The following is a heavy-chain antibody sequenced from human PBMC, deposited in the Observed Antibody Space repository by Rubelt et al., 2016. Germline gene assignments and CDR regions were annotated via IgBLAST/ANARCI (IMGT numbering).Heavy chain of an antibody. J-gene: IGHJ5*02. V-gene: IGHV1-2*06. CDR3: AIDYNRRESNWVDP. D-gene: IGHD3-10*01. Sequence: QVQLVQSGAEVKKPGASVKVSCKASGYTFTDYFIHWVRQAPGQGLEWMGRIHPDTGFTKNKQKFEGRVTLTRDTSITTAFMELSSLRSDDTAVYYCAIDYNRRESNWVDPWGQGTLVTVSS. CDR2: IHPDTGFT. CDR1: GYTFTDYF.